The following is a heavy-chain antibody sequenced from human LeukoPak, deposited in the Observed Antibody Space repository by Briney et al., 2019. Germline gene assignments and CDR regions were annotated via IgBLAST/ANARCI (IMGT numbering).Heavy chain of an antibody. Sequence: GGSLRLSCAASGFTFSNYYMSWIRQAPGKGLEWVSYISSSGSTIYYADSVKGRFTISRDNAKNSLYLQMNSLRDEDTAVYYCARSGYQLLYDYYYGMDVWGQGTTVTVSS. CDR1: GFTFSNYY. CDR2: ISSSGSTI. J-gene: IGHJ6*02. D-gene: IGHD2-2*01. CDR3: ARSGYQLLYDYYYGMDV. V-gene: IGHV3-11*04.